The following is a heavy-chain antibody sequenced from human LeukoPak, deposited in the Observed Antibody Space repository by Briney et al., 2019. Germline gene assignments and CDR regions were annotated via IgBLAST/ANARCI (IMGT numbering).Heavy chain of an antibody. CDR2: IIPIFGTA. V-gene: IGHV1-69*13. D-gene: IGHD3-10*01. J-gene: IGHJ4*02. CDR3: ARGGTGGSGSYYRDYFDY. CDR1: GGTFSSYA. Sequence: SVKVSCKASGGTFSSYAISWVRQAPGQGLEWMGGIIPIFGTANYAQKFQGRVTITADESTSTAYMELSSLRSEDTAVYYCARGGTGGSGSYYRDYFDYWGQGTLVTVSS.